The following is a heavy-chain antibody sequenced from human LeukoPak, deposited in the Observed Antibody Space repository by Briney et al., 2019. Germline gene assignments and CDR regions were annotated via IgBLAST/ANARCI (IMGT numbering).Heavy chain of an antibody. CDR3: ARRSSDDAFDI. Sequence: RPGGSLRLSCAASGFTFDDSGMSWVRQAPGKGLEWVSGINWNGDITAYAQSVKGRLTISRDNAKNSLYLQMNSLRAEDTALYYCARRSSDDAFDIWGQGTMVTVSS. V-gene: IGHV3-20*04. CDR2: INWNGDIT. J-gene: IGHJ3*02. CDR1: GFTFDDSG.